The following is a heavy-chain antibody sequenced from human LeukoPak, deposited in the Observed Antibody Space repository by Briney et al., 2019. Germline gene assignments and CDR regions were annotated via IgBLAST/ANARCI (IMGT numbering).Heavy chain of an antibody. CDR2: INHSGST. CDR1: GGSFSGYY. V-gene: IGHV4-34*01. D-gene: IGHD4-11*01. CDR3: ARPTTNPRKYYMDV. J-gene: IGHJ6*03. Sequence: SETLSLTCAVYGGSFSGYYWSWIRQPPGKGLEWIGEINHSGSTNYNPSLKSRDTISVDTSKNQFSLKLSSVTAADTAVYYCARPTTNPRKYYMDVWGKGTTVTVSS.